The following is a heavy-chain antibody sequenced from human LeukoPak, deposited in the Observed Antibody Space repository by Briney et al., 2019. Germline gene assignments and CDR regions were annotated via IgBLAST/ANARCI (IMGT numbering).Heavy chain of an antibody. J-gene: IGHJ4*02. Sequence: GSLRLSCVGSGFSFSNSWMSWVRQAPGKGLEWVSAISGSGGSTYYADSVKGRFTISRDNSKNTLYLQMNSLRAEDTAVYYCAKEGVGYYFDYWGQGTLVTVSS. CDR1: GFSFSNSW. V-gene: IGHV3-23*01. CDR3: AKEGVGYYFDY. D-gene: IGHD3-3*01. CDR2: ISGSGGST.